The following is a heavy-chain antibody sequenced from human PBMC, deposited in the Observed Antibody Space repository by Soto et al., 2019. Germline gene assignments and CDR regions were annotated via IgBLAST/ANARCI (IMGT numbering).Heavy chain of an antibody. CDR3: ARDLTSGYYHNPYYYGMDV. J-gene: IGHJ6*02. D-gene: IGHD3-22*01. CDR1: GYTFTSYY. Sequence: ASVKVSCKASGYTFTSYYMHWVRQAPGQGLEWMGIINPSGGSTSYSQKFQGRVTMTRDTSTSTVYMELSSLRFEDTAVYYCARDLTSGYYHNPYYYGMDVWGQGTTVTVSS. V-gene: IGHV1-46*01. CDR2: INPSGGST.